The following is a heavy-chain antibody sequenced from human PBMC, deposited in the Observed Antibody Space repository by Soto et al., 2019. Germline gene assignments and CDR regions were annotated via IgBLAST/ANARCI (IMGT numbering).Heavy chain of an antibody. V-gene: IGHV1-3*01. CDR1: GYTFTSYA. Sequence: VASVKVSFKASGYTFTSYAMHWVRQAPGQRLEWMGWINAGNGNTKYSQKFQGRVTITRDTSASTAYMELSSLRSEDTAVYYCARDIVGATYQYYGMDVWGQGTTVTVSS. D-gene: IGHD1-26*01. CDR3: ARDIVGATYQYYGMDV. J-gene: IGHJ6*02. CDR2: INAGNGNT.